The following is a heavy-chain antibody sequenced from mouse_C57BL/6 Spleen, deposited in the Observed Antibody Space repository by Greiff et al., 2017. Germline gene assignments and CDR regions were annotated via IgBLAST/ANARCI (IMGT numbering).Heavy chain of an antibody. Sequence: EVQLQESGPELVKPGASVKISCKASGYSFTGYYMNWVKQSPEKSLEWIGEINPSTGGTTYNQKFKAKATLTVDKSSSTAYMQLKSLTSEDSAVYYCARKEFGGLRFDYWGQGTTLTVSS. CDR1: GYSFTGYY. J-gene: IGHJ2*01. CDR3: ARKEFGGLRFDY. V-gene: IGHV1-42*01. CDR2: INPSTGGT. D-gene: IGHD2-4*01.